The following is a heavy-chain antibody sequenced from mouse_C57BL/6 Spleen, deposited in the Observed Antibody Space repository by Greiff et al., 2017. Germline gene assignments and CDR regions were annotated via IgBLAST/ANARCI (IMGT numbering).Heavy chain of an antibody. CDR2: ISYDGSN. Sequence: ESGPGLVKPSQSLSLTCSVTGYSITSGYYWNWIRQFPGNKLEWMGYISYDGSNNYNPSLKNRISITRDTSKNQFFLKLNSVTTEDTATYYCAKIYYDYSYAMDYWGQGTSVTVSS. D-gene: IGHD2-4*01. V-gene: IGHV3-6*01. CDR1: GYSITSGYY. J-gene: IGHJ4*01. CDR3: AKIYYDYSYAMDY.